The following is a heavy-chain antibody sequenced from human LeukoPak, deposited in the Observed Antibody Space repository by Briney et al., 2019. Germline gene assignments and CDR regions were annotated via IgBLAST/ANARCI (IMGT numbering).Heavy chain of an antibody. CDR1: GFTFDDYA. Sequence: GGSLRLSCAASGFTFDDYAVHWVRQAPGKGLEWVSAISGSGGNTYYADSVKGRFTISRDNSKNTLYLQMNSLRAEDTAVYYCAKSSGGRFGMDVWGQGTTVTVSS. CDR3: AKSSGGRFGMDV. CDR2: ISGSGGNT. D-gene: IGHD3-10*01. J-gene: IGHJ6*02. V-gene: IGHV3-23*01.